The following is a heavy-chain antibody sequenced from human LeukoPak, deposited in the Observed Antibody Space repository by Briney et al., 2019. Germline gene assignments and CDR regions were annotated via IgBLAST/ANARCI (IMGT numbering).Heavy chain of an antibody. J-gene: IGHJ3*02. V-gene: IGHV4-4*07. CDR2: IYTSGST. CDR1: GGSISSYC. D-gene: IGHD6-13*01. CDR3: ARADQTAAGLPDAFDI. Sequence: SETLSLTCTVSGGSISSYCWSWIRQPAGKGLEWIGRIYTSGSTNYNPSLKSRVTMSVDTSKNQFSLKLSSVTAADTAVYYCARADQTAAGLPDAFDIWGQGTMVTVSS.